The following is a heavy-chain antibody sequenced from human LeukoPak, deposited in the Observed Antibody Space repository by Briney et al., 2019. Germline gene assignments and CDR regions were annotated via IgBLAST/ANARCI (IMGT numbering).Heavy chain of an antibody. CDR1: GGSISSYY. J-gene: IGHJ6*03. Sequence: SETLSLTCTVSGGSISSYYWSWIRQPPGKGLEWIGYIYTSGSTNYNPSLKSRVTISVDTSKNQFSLKLSSVTAADTAVYYCARLQIDEYQLLHGVYYYDMDVWGKGTTVTVSS. V-gene: IGHV4-4*09. D-gene: IGHD2-2*01. CDR2: IYTSGST. CDR3: ARLQIDEYQLLHGVYYYDMDV.